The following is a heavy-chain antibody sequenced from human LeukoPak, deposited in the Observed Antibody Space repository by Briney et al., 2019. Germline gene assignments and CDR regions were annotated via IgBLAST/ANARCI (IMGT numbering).Heavy chain of an antibody. CDR3: ARGRVGAVGGHFDY. Sequence: GRSLRLSCATSGFTLSNYGMHWVRQAPGKGLEWVAVISYDGNNKYYADSVKGRFTVSRDNSKNMLYVQMNSLRVEDTAVYYCARGRVGAVGGHFDYWGQGTLVTVSS. J-gene: IGHJ4*02. V-gene: IGHV3-30-3*01. CDR2: ISYDGNNK. D-gene: IGHD6-19*01. CDR1: GFTLSNYG.